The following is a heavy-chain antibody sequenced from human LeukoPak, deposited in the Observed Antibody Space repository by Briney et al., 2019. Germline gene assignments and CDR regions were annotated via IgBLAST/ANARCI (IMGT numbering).Heavy chain of an antibody. J-gene: IGHJ5*02. CDR2: TYYRSTWYN. Sequence: SGPGLVKSSQTLSLTCAISGDSVSSNSVTWNWIRQSPSRGLEWLGRTYYRSTWYNDYAVSVRGRIAVNPDTSKNQFSLHLNSVTPEDTAVYYCARRLTQYDCFDPWGQGILVTVSS. V-gene: IGHV6-1*01. CDR3: ARRLTQYDCFDP. D-gene: IGHD2-2*01. CDR1: GDSVSSNSVT.